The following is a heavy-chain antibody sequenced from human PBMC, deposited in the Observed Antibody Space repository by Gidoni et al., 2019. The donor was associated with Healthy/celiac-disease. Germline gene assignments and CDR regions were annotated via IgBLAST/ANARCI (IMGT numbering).Heavy chain of an antibody. V-gene: IGHV4-39*01. CDR3: ARLADIVLMVYANDAFDI. CDR1: GGSISSSSYY. CDR2: IYYSGST. Sequence: QLQLQESGPGLVKPSETLSLTCTVSGGSISSSSYYWGWIRQPTGKGLEWIGSIYYSGSTYYNPSLKSRVTISVDTSKTQFSLKLSSVTAADTAVYYCARLADIVLMVYANDAFDIWGQGTMVTVSS. J-gene: IGHJ3*02. D-gene: IGHD2-8*01.